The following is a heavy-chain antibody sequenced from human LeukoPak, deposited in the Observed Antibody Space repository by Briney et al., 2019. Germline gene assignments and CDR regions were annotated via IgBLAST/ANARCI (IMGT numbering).Heavy chain of an antibody. D-gene: IGHD3-9*01. CDR1: GFTFSSYG. Sequence: GGSLRLSCAASGFTFSSYGMHWVRQAPGKGLEWVAVISYDGSNKYYADSVKGRFTISRDNSKNTLYLQMNSLRAEDTAVYYCAKDMRFDWTPYYFDYWGQGTLVTVSS. V-gene: IGHV3-30*18. CDR3: AKDMRFDWTPYYFDY. CDR2: ISYDGSNK. J-gene: IGHJ4*02.